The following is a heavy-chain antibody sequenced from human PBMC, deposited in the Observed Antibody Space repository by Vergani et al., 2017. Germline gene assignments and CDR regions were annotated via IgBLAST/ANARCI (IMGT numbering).Heavy chain of an antibody. Sequence: EVQLVESGGGLVQPGGSLRLSCAASGFTFSSYSMNWVRQAPGKGLEWVSYSSRSSGAIDYADSVKGRFHISRDNAKHSLYLQMNSLRAEDTAVYYCARDTVTYGDYYYYYMDVWGKGTTVTVSS. J-gene: IGHJ6*03. D-gene: IGHD4-11*01. CDR2: SSRSSGAI. CDR1: GFTFSSYS. CDR3: ARDTVTYGDYYYYYMDV. V-gene: IGHV3-48*01.